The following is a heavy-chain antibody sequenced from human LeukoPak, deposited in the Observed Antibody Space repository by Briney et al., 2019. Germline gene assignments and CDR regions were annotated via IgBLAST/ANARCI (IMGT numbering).Heavy chain of an antibody. CDR2: IYPGDSDT. CDR3: ARLYEGYYYDSSGYAYFDY. Sequence: GESLKISCKGSGYSFTSYWIGWVRQMPGKGLEWMGIIYPGDSDTRYSPSSQGQVTISADKSISTAYLQWSSLKASDTAMYYCARLYEGYYYDSSGYAYFDYWGQGTLVTVSS. CDR1: GYSFTSYW. V-gene: IGHV5-51*01. J-gene: IGHJ4*02. D-gene: IGHD3-22*01.